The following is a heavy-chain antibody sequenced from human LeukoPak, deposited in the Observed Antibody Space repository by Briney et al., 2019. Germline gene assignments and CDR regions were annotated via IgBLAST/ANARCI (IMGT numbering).Heavy chain of an antibody. D-gene: IGHD3-10*01. Sequence: GGSLRLSCAASGFTFRSYGMTWARQAPGKGLEWVSAIGDSGISTYYADSVKGRFTISRDNSKNTLYLQMNSLRAEDTALYYCAKGGEYVDYLDYWGQGTLVTVSS. CDR3: AKGGEYVDYLDY. CDR2: IGDSGIST. CDR1: GFTFRSYG. J-gene: IGHJ4*02. V-gene: IGHV3-23*01.